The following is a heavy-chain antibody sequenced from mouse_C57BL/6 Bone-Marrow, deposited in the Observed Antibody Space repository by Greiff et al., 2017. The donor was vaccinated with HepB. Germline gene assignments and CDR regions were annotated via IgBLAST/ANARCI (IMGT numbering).Heavy chain of an antibody. CDR1: GFTFSDYY. CDR2: INYDGSST. V-gene: IGHV5-16*01. CDR3: ARGDYGSSHPYIHY. J-gene: IGHJ2*01. Sequence: EVKLMESEGGLVQPGSSMKLSCTASGFTFSDYYMAWVRQVPEKGLEWVANINYDGSSTYYLDSLKSRFIISRDNAKNILYLQVSSLKSEDTATYYCARGDYGSSHPYIHYWGQGATITVSS. D-gene: IGHD1-1*01.